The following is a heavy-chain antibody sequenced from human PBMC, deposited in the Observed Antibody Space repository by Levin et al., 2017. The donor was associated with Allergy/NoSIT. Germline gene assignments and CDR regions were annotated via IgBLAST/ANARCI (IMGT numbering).Heavy chain of an antibody. D-gene: IGHD3-22*01. J-gene: IGHJ4*02. CDR2: ISAYNGNT. CDR3: ARVNYDSSGSLYYFDY. CDR1: GYTFTSYG. V-gene: IGHV1-18*01. Sequence: GESLKISCKASGYTFTSYGISWVRQAPGQGLEWMGWISAYNGNTNYAQKLQGRVTMTTDTSTSTAYMELRSLRSDDTAVYYCARVNYDSSGSLYYFDYWGQGTLVTVSS.